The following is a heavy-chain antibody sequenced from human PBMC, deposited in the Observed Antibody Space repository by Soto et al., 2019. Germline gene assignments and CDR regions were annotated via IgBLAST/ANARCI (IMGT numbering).Heavy chain of an antibody. D-gene: IGHD2-15*01. V-gene: IGHV4-39*01. CDR2: IYYSGST. CDR1: AGSISSGRYY. Sequence: SETLSLTCTVSAGSISSGRYYWGWIRQPPGKGLEWIGSIYYSGSTYSNPSLKSRVTTSVDASKNRFSLRLSSVTAADTAVYYCARHSDCSGGSCYSEYFAVGNWFDPWGQGTLVTVSS. CDR3: ARHSDCSGGSCYSEYFAVGNWFDP. J-gene: IGHJ5*02.